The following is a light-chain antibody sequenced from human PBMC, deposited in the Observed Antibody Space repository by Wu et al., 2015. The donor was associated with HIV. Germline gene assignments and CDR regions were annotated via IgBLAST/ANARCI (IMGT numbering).Light chain of an antibody. Sequence: EIVLTQSPATLSLSPGERVTLSCRASQWISSSYLAWYQHKPGQSPRLLIYGAFSRPTGIPDRFSGSGSGTDFTLAISRLEPEDFAVYYCQQYGSFSLTFGGGTKVEI. V-gene: IGKV3-20*01. CDR2: GAF. J-gene: IGKJ4*01. CDR3: QQYGSFSLT. CDR1: QWISSSY.